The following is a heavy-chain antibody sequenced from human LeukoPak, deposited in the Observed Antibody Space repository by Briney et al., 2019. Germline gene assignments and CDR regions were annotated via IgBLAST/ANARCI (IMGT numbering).Heavy chain of an antibody. Sequence: GGSLRLSCAASGFTFSSHWMHWVRQAPGKGLVWVSRINSDGSTTTYADSVKGRFTISRDNANNTLYLQMNSLRAEDTAVYYCTRGGWTVTTLDYWGQGTLVTVSS. D-gene: IGHD4-17*01. CDR3: TRGGWTVTTLDY. CDR1: GFTFSSHW. CDR2: INSDGSTT. J-gene: IGHJ4*02. V-gene: IGHV3-74*01.